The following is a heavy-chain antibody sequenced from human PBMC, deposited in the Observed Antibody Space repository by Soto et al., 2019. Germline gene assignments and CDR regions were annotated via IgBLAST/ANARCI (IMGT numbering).Heavy chain of an antibody. J-gene: IGHJ6*02. CDR2: IYYSGST. Sequence: SETLSLTCTVSGDPLSSGSYYWSWIRQHPGKGLEWIGYIYYSGSTYYNPSLKSRVTISVDTSKNQFSLKLSSVTAADTAVYYCARGEKGITIFGVVSPYGMDVWGQGTTVTVS. CDR1: GDPLSSGSYY. D-gene: IGHD3-3*01. CDR3: ARGEKGITIFGVVSPYGMDV. V-gene: IGHV4-31*03.